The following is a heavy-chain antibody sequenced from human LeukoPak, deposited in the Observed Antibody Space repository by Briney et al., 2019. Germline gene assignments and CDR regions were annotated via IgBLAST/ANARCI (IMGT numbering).Heavy chain of an antibody. Sequence: GSLRLSCAASGFTFSSYAMNWVRQAPGKGLEWVSKISGSGGRIYYADSVKGRFTISRDNSKNTVYLQMNSLRAEDTAVYYCARYRRDGYNLGDYFDYWGQGTLVTVSS. V-gene: IGHV3-23*01. D-gene: IGHD5-24*01. CDR1: GFTFSSYA. J-gene: IGHJ4*02. CDR3: ARYRRDGYNLGDYFDY. CDR2: ISGSGGRI.